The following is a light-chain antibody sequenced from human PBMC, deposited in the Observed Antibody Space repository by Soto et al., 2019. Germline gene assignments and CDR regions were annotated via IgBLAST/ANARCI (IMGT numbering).Light chain of an antibody. V-gene: IGLV1-44*01. CDR1: RSNIGSNT. J-gene: IGLJ1*01. Sequence: QSVLTQAPSASSTTGQRVTIFCSGSRSNIGSNTVSCYKQVPGAAPKLLIYTNTQRPSGVPDRFSGSKSGTSASLAISGLQSEDEADYYCAAWDASLNGYVFGPGTKVTVL. CDR3: AAWDASLNGYV. CDR2: TNT.